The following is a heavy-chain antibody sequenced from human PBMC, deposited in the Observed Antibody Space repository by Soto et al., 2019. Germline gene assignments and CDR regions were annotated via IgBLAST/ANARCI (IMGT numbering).Heavy chain of an antibody. CDR2: IYYSGST. J-gene: IGHJ4*02. Sequence: QVQLQESGPRLVKPSETLSLTCSVSGGSVSADSTYWSWIRQSPEKGLEWIGYIYYSGSTSYNPSFNSRVTISLDRSKNQFSLKLNSVTAADTAVYYCARDRGGSSGWYFGYWGQGTRVTVSS. V-gene: IGHV4-61*01. D-gene: IGHD6-19*01. CDR3: ARDRGGSSGWYFGY. CDR1: GGSVSADSTY.